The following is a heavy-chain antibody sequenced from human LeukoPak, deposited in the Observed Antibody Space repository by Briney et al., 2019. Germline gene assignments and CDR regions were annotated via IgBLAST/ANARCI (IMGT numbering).Heavy chain of an antibody. D-gene: IGHD2-2*02. CDR3: ARSRSTSCYKCSYFDY. Sequence: SETLSLTCAVSGYSISSGYYWGWIRQPPGKGLGWIGSIYHSGSTYYNPSLKSRVTISVDTSKNQFSLKLSSMTAADTAVYYCARSRSTSCYKCSYFDYWGQGTLVTVSS. J-gene: IGHJ4*02. CDR2: IYHSGST. V-gene: IGHV4-38-2*01. CDR1: GYSISSGYY.